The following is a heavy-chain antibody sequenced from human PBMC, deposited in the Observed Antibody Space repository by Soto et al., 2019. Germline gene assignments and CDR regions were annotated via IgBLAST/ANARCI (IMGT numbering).Heavy chain of an antibody. J-gene: IGHJ4*02. CDR3: ARESEDLTSNFDY. CDR1: GLTFTRYS. V-gene: IGHV3-21*06. Sequence: LRLSCAASGLTFTRYSMNWVRQAPGKGLEWVSSISSTTNYIYYGDSMKGRFTISRDNAKNSLYLEMNSLRAEDTAVYYCARESEDLTSNFDYWGQGTLVTVSS. CDR2: ISSTTNYI.